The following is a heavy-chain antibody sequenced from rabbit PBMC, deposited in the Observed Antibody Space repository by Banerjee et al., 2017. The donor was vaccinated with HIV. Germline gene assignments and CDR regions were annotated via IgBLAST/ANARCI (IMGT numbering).Heavy chain of an antibody. CDR3: ARDLAGVTGWNFGW. J-gene: IGHJ4*01. CDR2: INTSSGNT. Sequence: QEQLKESGGGLVQPGGSLKLSCKASGFDFSTYYMSWVRQAPGKGLEWIACINTSSGNTVYASWAKGRFTISKTSSTTVTLQMASLTAADTATYFCARDLAGVTGWNFGWWGPGTLVTV. CDR1: GFDFSTYY. V-gene: IGHV1S45*01. D-gene: IGHD4-1*01.